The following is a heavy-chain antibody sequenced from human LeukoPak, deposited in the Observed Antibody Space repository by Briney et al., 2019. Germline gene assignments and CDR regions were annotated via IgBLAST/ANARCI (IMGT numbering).Heavy chain of an antibody. CDR2: IYYSGST. J-gene: IGHJ3*02. CDR1: GGSISSSSYY. D-gene: IGHD3-9*01. Sequence: SETLSLTCTVSGGSISSSSYYWGWIRQPPGKGLEWIGSIYYSGSTYYNPSLKSRVTISVDTSKNQFSLKLSSVTAADTAVYDCARPQTTRICILTGYCNDAFDIRGQGTMVTVSS. V-gene: IGHV4-39*01. CDR3: ARPQTTRICILTGYCNDAFDI.